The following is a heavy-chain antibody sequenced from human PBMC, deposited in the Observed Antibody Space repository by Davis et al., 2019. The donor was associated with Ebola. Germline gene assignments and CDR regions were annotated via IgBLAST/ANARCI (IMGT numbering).Heavy chain of an antibody. Sequence: PGGSLRLSCTASGFTFSDCHMNWVRQAPGKGLEWISYITTSGTTMYYADSVKGRFTISRDNAKNSLYLRMNSLRDEDTAMYYCARVAVAGFDFWGQGTLVTVSS. D-gene: IGHD6-19*01. CDR3: ARVAVAGFDF. J-gene: IGHJ4*02. CDR2: ITTSGTTM. V-gene: IGHV3-48*02. CDR1: GFTFSDCH.